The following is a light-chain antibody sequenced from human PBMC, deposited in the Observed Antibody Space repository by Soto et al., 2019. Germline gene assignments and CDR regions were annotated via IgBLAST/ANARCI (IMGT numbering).Light chain of an antibody. CDR1: SSNIGSNY. CDR3: AAWDDSLSGGV. Sequence: QSVLTQPPSASRTPGQRVTISCSGSSSNIGSNYVYWYQQLPGTSPKLLIYRNNQRPSGVPDRFSGSKSGTSASLAISGLRSEDEADYYCAAWDDSLSGGVFGTGTKVTVL. V-gene: IGLV1-47*01. J-gene: IGLJ1*01. CDR2: RNN.